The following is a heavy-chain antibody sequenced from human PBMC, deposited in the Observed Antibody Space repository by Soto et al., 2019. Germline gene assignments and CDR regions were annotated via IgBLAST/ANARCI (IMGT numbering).Heavy chain of an antibody. D-gene: IGHD2-8*01. J-gene: IGHJ4*02. CDR1: GGTFSSYA. CDR2: IIPIFGTA. Sequence: EASVKVSCKASGGTFSSYAISWVRQAPGQGLEWMGGIIPIFGTANYAQKFQGRVTITADESTSTAYMELSSLRSEDTAVYYCARDRGYCTNGVCYYFDYWVQGTLVTVSS. CDR3: ARDRGYCTNGVCYYFDY. V-gene: IGHV1-69*13.